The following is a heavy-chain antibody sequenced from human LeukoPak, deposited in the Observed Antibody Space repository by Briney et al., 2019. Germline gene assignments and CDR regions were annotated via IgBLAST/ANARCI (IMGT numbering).Heavy chain of an antibody. V-gene: IGHV3-23*01. CDR3: TKAGIAVPATPDY. D-gene: IGHD6-19*01. CDR1: GFTFSSYA. CDR2: ISSSGGST. J-gene: IGHJ4*02. Sequence: GGSLRLSCAASGFTFSSYAMNWVRQAPGKGLEWVSVISSSGGSTYYADSVKGRFIISRDNSENTLYLQMNSLRAEDTAVYYCTKAGIAVPATPDYWGQGTLVTVSS.